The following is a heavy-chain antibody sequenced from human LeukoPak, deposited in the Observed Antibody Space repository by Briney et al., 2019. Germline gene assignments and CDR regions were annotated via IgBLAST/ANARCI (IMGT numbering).Heavy chain of an antibody. V-gene: IGHV3-30*02. J-gene: IGHJ4*02. Sequence: GGSLRLSCAASGFTFNSYGMNWVRQGPGKGLEWVAFIQYDGSNKYYADSVKGRFTVSRDNSKSTVYLQMNDLRGEDTAVYYCTKAKGQSWLFSHYWGRGTLVTVSS. D-gene: IGHD3-22*01. CDR2: IQYDGSNK. CDR1: GFTFNSYG. CDR3: TKAKGQSWLFSHY.